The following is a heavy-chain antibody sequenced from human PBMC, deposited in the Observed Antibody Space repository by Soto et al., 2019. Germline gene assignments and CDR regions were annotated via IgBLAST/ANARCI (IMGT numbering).Heavy chain of an antibody. Sequence: SETLSLTCTVSGDSISNYYWSWIRQPPGKGLEWIGYISHSGNTNYDPSLKSRVTISADTSKNQFSLKLSSVTAADTAVYYCARAYYFFLSGLYYYYMDFWGKGTTVTVSS. J-gene: IGHJ6*03. CDR2: ISHSGNT. CDR3: ARAYYFFLSGLYYYYMDF. D-gene: IGHD3-3*01. V-gene: IGHV4-59*08. CDR1: GDSISNYY.